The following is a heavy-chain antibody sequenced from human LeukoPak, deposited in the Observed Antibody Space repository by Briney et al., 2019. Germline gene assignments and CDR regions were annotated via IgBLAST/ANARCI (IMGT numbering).Heavy chain of an antibody. CDR3: ARGLFNYDSSGLNY. J-gene: IGHJ4*02. Sequence: GGSLRLSCAASGFIFSSYGMYWVHQAPGKGLEWVTNIWSDGSNKYYADSVKGRFTISRDNSKNTLYLQMNSMRAEDTAVYYCARGLFNYDSSGLNYWGQGTLVTVSS. D-gene: IGHD3-22*01. CDR1: GFIFSSYG. V-gene: IGHV3-33*01. CDR2: IWSDGSNK.